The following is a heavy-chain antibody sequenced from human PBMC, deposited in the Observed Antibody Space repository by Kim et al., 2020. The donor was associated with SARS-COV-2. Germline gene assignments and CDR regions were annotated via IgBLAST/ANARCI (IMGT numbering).Heavy chain of an antibody. CDR3: AKGSFSSWYGDYYYGMDV. D-gene: IGHD6-13*01. V-gene: IGHV3-30*02. Sequence: KGRFTISRDNSKNTLYLQMNSLRAEDTAVYYCAKGSFSSWYGDYYYGMDVWGQGTTVTVSS. J-gene: IGHJ6*02.